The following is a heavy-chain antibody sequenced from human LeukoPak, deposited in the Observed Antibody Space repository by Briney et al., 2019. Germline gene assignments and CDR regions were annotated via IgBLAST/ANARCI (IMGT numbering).Heavy chain of an antibody. CDR3: ARGYSSSWYSQGYFDY. D-gene: IGHD6-13*01. CDR2: IYYNGTT. Sequence: SETLSLTCTVSGGSIGRYYWNWIRQPPGKGLEWIGYIYYNGTTNYNPSLKSRVTISIDTSKNQFSLKLSSVTAADTAVYYCARGYSSSWYSQGYFDYWGQGTLVPVSS. J-gene: IGHJ4*02. CDR1: GGSIGRYY. V-gene: IGHV4-59*01.